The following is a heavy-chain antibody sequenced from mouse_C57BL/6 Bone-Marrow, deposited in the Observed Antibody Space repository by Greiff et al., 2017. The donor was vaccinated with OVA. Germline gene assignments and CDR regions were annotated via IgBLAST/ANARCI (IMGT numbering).Heavy chain of an antibody. J-gene: IGHJ3*01. Sequence: SGAELARPGASVKLSCKASGYTFTSYGISWVKQRTGQGLEWIGEIYPRSGNTYYNEKFKGKATLTADKSSSTAYMELRSLTSEDSAVYFCARGTLFAYWGQGTLVTVSA. CDR1: GYTFTSYG. CDR2: IYPRSGNT. D-gene: IGHD3-3*01. V-gene: IGHV1-81*01. CDR3: ARGTLFAY.